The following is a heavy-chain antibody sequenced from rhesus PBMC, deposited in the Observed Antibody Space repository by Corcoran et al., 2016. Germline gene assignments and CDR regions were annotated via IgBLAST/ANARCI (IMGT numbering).Heavy chain of an antibody. CDR2: NYGSGGGT. V-gene: IGHV4-106*01. D-gene: IGHD1-26*01. CDR3: AREPTYNWNSLLLWY. CDR1: GVSISDDYY. J-gene: IGHJ4*01. Sequence: QVQLQESGPGLVKPSETLSLTCAVSGVSISDDYYWRWIRQPPGKGLERTGYNYGSGGGTNYNPSLKNRITISLDTAKNQFSLKLSSVTAADTAVYYCAREPTYNWNSLLLWYWGQGVLVTVSS.